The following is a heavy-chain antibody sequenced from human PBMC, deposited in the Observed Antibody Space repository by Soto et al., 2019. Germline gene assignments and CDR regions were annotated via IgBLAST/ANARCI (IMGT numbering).Heavy chain of an antibody. D-gene: IGHD2-21*01. CDR3: EGYNVVIYEINWFDP. J-gene: IGHJ5*02. Sequence: PGASLTISCEVSGYNFDTSWIGWVRQMPGEGLAWMGIIFPADSATRYSTSFQGQVTLSVDKSISTAFLQWSSLRASDTAIYYCEGYNVVIYEINWFDPWGQGTQVTVSS. CDR2: IFPADSAT. CDR1: GYNFDTSW. V-gene: IGHV5-51*01.